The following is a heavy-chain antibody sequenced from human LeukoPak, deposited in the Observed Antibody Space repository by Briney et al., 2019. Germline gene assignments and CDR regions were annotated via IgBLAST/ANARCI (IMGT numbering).Heavy chain of an antibody. CDR3: ARDHYYDSSGYYYNYFDY. J-gene: IGHJ4*02. D-gene: IGHD3-22*01. CDR1: GYTFTSYY. Sequence: GASVKVSCKPSGYTFTSYYMHSVRQTPEQGLEWMGIINPSGGSTSYAQKFQGRVTMTRYTSASKVYMELSSLRSEDKAVYYCARDHYYDSSGYYYNYFDYWGQGTLVTVSS. V-gene: IGHV1-46*01. CDR2: INPSGGST.